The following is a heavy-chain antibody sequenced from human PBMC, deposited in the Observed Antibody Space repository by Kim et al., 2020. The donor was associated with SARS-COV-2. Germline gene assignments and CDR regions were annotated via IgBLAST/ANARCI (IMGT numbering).Heavy chain of an antibody. V-gene: IGHV1-18*01. CDR2: AYNGNT. CDR3: ARAYSI. J-gene: IGHJ4*02. Sequence: AYNGNTNYAQKLQGRVTMTTDTSTSTAYMELRSLRSDDTAVYYCARAYSIWGQGTLVTVSS. D-gene: IGHD2-15*01.